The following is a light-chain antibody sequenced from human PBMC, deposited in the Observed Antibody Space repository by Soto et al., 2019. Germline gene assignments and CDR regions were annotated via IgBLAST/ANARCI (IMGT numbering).Light chain of an antibody. V-gene: IGLV8-61*01. J-gene: IGLJ3*02. CDR2: STN. CDR3: VLYMGSFIWV. CDR1: SGSVSTSYY. Sequence: QTVVTQEPSFSVSPGRTVTLTCGLSSGSVSTSYYPSWYQQTPGQAPRTLIYSTNTRSSGVPDRFSGSILGNKAALTITGAQADDESDYYCVLYMGSFIWVFGGGTKLTVL.